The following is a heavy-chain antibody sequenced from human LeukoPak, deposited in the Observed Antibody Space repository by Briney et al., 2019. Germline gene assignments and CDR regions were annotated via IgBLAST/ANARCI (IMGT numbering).Heavy chain of an antibody. V-gene: IGHV3-11*01. CDR2: ISSSGSTI. J-gene: IGHJ3*02. CDR1: GFTFSDYY. Sequence: PGGSLRLSCAASGFTFSDYYMSWIRQAPGKGLEWVSYISSSGSTICYADSVKGRFTISRDNAKNSLYLQMNSLRAEDTAVYYCAKFLWNDVHDAFDIWGQGAMVTVSS. CDR3: AKFLWNDVHDAFDI. D-gene: IGHD1-1*01.